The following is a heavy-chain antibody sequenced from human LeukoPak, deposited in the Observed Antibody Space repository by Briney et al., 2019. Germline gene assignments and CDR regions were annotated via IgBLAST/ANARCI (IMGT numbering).Heavy chain of an antibody. Sequence: SETLPLTCSVSGGSISSYYRSWIRQPAGKGLEWIGRIYTSGSTNYNPSLKSRVTMSVDTSKNQFSLKLSSVTAADTAVYYCARDPQGRLYFDYWGQGTLVTVSS. D-gene: IGHD3-10*01. J-gene: IGHJ4*02. CDR2: IYTSGST. V-gene: IGHV4-4*07. CDR3: ARDPQGRLYFDY. CDR1: GGSISSYY.